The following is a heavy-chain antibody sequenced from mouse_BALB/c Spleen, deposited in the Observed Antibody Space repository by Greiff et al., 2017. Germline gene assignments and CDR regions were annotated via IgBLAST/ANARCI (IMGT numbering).Heavy chain of an antibody. CDR1: GYSITSDYA. V-gene: IGHV3-2*02. CDR2: ISYSGST. CDR3: ARFITTGYAMDY. Sequence: VQLQQSGPGLVKPSQSLSLTCTVTGYSITSDYAWNWIRQFPGNKLEWMGYISYSGSTSYNPSLKSRISITRDTSKNQFFLQLNSVTTEDTATYYCARFITTGYAMDYWGQGTSVTVSS. J-gene: IGHJ4*01. D-gene: IGHD1-1*01.